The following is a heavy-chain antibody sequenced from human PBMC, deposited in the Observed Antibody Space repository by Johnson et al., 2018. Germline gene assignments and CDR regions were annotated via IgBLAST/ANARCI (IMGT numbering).Heavy chain of an antibody. Sequence: VELVESGGGLVEPGRSLRLTCTASGFTFGDNAMTWFRQAPGKGLEWVGFIRNRGDGGTPEYAASVKGRLTISRDDSRSIVYLQMDSRKTEERGVYYCARDLTILGVAGQEDGMDAWGQGTTVIVS. CDR1: GFTFGDNA. CDR3: ARDLTILGVAGQEDGMDA. CDR2: IRNRGDGGTP. D-gene: IGHD3-3*01. J-gene: IGHJ6*02. V-gene: IGHV3-49*03.